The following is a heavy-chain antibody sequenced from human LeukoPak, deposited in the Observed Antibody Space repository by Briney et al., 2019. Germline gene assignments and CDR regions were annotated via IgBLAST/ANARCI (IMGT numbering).Heavy chain of an antibody. D-gene: IGHD3-10*01. Sequence: PSETLSLTCTVSGGSISSYYWSWIRQPPGNGLEWIGEINHSGSTNYNPSLKSRVTISVDTSKNQFSLKLSSVTAADTAVYYCARLRHKNYYGSGLNYYYMDVWGKGTTVTISS. CDR2: INHSGST. CDR1: GGSISSYY. J-gene: IGHJ6*03. V-gene: IGHV4-34*01. CDR3: ARLRHKNYYGSGLNYYYMDV.